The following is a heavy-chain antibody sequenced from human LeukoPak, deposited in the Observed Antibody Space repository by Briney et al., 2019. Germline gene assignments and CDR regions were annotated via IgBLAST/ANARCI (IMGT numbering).Heavy chain of an antibody. CDR1: GGSFSGYY. J-gene: IGHJ3*02. CDR2: INHSGST. CDR3: ARGRGSYDAFDI. Sequence: SETLSLTCAVYGGSFSGYYWSWIRQPPGKGLEWIGEINHSGSTNYNPSLKSRVTISVDTSKNQFSLKPSSVTAADTAVYYCARGRGSYDAFDIWGQGTMVTVSS. V-gene: IGHV4-34*01.